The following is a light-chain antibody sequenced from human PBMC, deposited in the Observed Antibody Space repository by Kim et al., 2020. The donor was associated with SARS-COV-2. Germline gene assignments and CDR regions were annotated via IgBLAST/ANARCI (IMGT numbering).Light chain of an antibody. J-gene: IGKJ4*01. Sequence: DIQMTQSPSSLSASVGDRVTITCRASQSISSYLNWYQQKPGKAPKLLIYAASSLQSGVPSRFSGSGSGTDFTLTISSLQPEDFGTYYCQQSYSTVLTFGGGTKVDIK. CDR3: QQSYSTVLT. CDR1: QSISSY. V-gene: IGKV1-39*01. CDR2: AAS.